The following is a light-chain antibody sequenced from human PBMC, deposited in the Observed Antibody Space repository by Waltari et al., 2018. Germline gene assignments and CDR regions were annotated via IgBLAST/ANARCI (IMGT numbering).Light chain of an antibody. J-gene: IGKJ4*01. CDR1: HSVDWY. CDR3: PQRRSWPLT. V-gene: IGKV3-11*01. CDR2: DTS. Sequence: EIVLTQSPATLSLSPGERATPSCRASHSVDWYLAWYQQRPGQPPRLLIYDTSNRAPGIPARFSGSGSDTDFTLTISSLEPEDFAVYYCPQRRSWPLTFGGGTKVEIE.